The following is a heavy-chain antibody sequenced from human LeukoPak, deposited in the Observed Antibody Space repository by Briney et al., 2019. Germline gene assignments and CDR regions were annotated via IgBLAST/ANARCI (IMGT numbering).Heavy chain of an antibody. V-gene: IGHV3-7*01. CDR2: IKQDGSNV. CDR1: GSTFSAYW. CDR3: VAGSGWLGET. Sequence: TGGSLRLSCAASGSTFSAYWMTWVRQAPGKGLEWVANIKQDGSNVEYLDSVKGRFTISRDNAKSSLYLQMNTLRVEDTAVYYCVAGSGWLGETWGRGTLVTVCS. D-gene: IGHD6-19*01. J-gene: IGHJ5*02.